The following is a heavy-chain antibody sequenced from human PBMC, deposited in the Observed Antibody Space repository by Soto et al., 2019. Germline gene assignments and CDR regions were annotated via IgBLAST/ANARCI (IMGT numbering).Heavy chain of an antibody. J-gene: IGHJ6*02. CDR1: GGSFSGYY. V-gene: IGHV4-34*01. CDR3: ARDLGNYYYAMDV. Sequence: SETLSLTCAASGGSFSGYYWSWVRQPPGKGLEWIGEINHSGSTKYNPSLKSRVTISADAYKSQFLLKLSCVTASDTAVYFCARDLGNYYYAMDVWGQGTTVTVSS. CDR2: INHSGST.